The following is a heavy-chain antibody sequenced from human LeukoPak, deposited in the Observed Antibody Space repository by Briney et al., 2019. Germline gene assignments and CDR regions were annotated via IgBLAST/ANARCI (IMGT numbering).Heavy chain of an antibody. J-gene: IGHJ4*02. V-gene: IGHV4-39*01. Sequence: SETLSLTCTVSGGSISSSSYYWGWIRQPPGKGLEWIGSIYYSGSTYYNPSLKSQVTISVDTSKNQFSLKLSSVTAADTAVYYCARRAIAAAGIIYWGQGTLVTVSS. D-gene: IGHD6-13*01. CDR3: ARRAIAAAGIIY. CDR2: IYYSGST. CDR1: GGSISSSSYY.